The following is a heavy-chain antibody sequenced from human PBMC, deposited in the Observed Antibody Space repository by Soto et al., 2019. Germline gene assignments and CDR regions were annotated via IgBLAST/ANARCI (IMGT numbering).Heavy chain of an antibody. D-gene: IGHD4-17*01. Sequence: QVQLVQSGAEVKKPGAAVKVSCKASGYTFTSYDINWVRQATGQGLEWMGWMNPNSGNTGYAQKYQGRVTMTRNTSISTAYMELSSLTSDDTAVYYCARSTNDYGDRHWGQGTLVTVSS. CDR3: ARSTNDYGDRH. J-gene: IGHJ4*02. V-gene: IGHV1-8*01. CDR1: GYTFTSYD. CDR2: MNPNSGNT.